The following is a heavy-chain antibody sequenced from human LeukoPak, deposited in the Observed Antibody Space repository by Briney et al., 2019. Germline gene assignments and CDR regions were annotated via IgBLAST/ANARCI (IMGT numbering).Heavy chain of an antibody. Sequence: GASVKVSCKASGYTFTSYGISWVRQAPGQGLEWMGWISAYNGNTNYAQKLQGRVTMTTDTSTSTAYMELRSLRSDDTAVYYCARVQSRSWYQGDYYGMDVWGQGTTVTVSS. CDR2: ISAYNGNT. D-gene: IGHD6-13*01. CDR1: GYTFTSYG. V-gene: IGHV1-18*01. J-gene: IGHJ6*02. CDR3: ARVQSRSWYQGDYYGMDV.